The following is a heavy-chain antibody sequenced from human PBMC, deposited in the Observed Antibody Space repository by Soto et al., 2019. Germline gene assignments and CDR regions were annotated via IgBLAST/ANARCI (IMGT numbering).Heavy chain of an antibody. J-gene: IGHJ4*02. Sequence: KPSETLPLTCTVSGVSVSTGGYFWTRIRQHPGKGLEWIGNIYYSGMTYYNPSLRGRVSISLDPSESQFSLKLNSVTAADTAVYYCARDSSGPGYSYGKFDYWGQGALVTVSS. V-gene: IGHV4-31*03. CDR2: IYYSGMT. CDR1: GVSVSTGGYF. CDR3: ARDSSGPGYSYGKFDY. D-gene: IGHD5-18*01.